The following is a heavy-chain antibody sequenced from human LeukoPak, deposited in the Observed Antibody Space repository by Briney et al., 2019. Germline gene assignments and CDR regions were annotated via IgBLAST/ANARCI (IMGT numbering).Heavy chain of an antibody. CDR1: GFTFSNFA. D-gene: IGHD1-26*01. CDR2: LSDSGTGT. Sequence: GGSLRLSCAASGFTFSNFAMSWVRQAPGRGREWVSSLSDSGTGTFYPDSVKGRFTISRDNSKNTLYLQMNSLRADDTAVYYCAKEWAVGATFDYWGQGTLVTVSS. V-gene: IGHV3-23*01. CDR3: AKEWAVGATFDY. J-gene: IGHJ4*02.